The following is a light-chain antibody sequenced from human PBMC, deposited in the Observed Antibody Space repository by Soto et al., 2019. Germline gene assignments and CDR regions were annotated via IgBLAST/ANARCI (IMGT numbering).Light chain of an antibody. CDR2: EVN. V-gene: IGLV2-14*01. CDR3: SSYTSSNTLEV. Sequence: QSALTQPASLSGSPGQSITISCTGTSSDIGAYDYVSWFQQHPGKAPKLMISEVNNRPSGVSNRFSGSKSGNTASLTISGLQAEDEADYYCSSYTSSNTLEVFGVGTKVTVL. CDR1: SSDIGAYDY. J-gene: IGLJ1*01.